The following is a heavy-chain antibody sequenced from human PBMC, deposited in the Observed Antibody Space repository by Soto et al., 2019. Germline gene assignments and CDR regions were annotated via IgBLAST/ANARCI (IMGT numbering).Heavy chain of an antibody. Sequence: VASVKVSCKASGYTFTGYYMHWVRQAPGQGLEWMGWINPNSGGTNYAQKFQGWVTMTRDTSISTAYMELSRLRSDDTAVYYCARGPLNCSGGSCYATDRFYYYYGMDVWGQGTTVTVSS. D-gene: IGHD2-15*01. CDR1: GYTFTGYY. V-gene: IGHV1-2*04. J-gene: IGHJ6*02. CDR2: INPNSGGT. CDR3: ARGPLNCSGGSCYATDRFYYYYGMDV.